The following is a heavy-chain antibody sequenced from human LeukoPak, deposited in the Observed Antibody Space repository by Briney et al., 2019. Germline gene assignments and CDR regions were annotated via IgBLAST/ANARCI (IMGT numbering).Heavy chain of an antibody. CDR2: ISGSGGST. D-gene: IGHD3-10*01. Sequence: GGSLRLSCAASGFTFSSYGMSWVRQAPGKGREGVSAISGSGGSTYYADSVKGRFTTSRDNSKNTLYLQMNSLRAEDTAVYYCAKDIGAGMGAVPDYWGQGTLVTVSS. CDR3: AKDIGAGMGAVPDY. J-gene: IGHJ4*02. V-gene: IGHV3-23*01. CDR1: GFTFSSYG.